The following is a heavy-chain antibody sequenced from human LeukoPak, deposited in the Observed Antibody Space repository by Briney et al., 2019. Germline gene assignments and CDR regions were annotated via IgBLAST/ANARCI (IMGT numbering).Heavy chain of an antibody. D-gene: IGHD3-10*01. CDR2: IKTKTEGGTI. V-gene: IGHV3-15*01. CDR1: GFTFSNVW. J-gene: IGHJ4*02. CDR3: TTDRGRV. Sequence: GGSLRLSCAASGFTFSNVWMTWVRQAPGKGLEWVGRIKTKTEGGTIDYAAPVRGRFTISRDDLKNTLFLQMNSLKTEDTAVYYCTTDRGRVWGQGTLVTVSS.